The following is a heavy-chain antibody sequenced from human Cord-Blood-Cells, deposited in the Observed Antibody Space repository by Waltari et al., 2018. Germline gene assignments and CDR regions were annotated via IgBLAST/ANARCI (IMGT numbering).Heavy chain of an antibody. V-gene: IGHV4-39*01. CDR1: GGPISSSSYY. CDR2: IYYSGST. D-gene: IGHD6-6*01. J-gene: IGHJ5*02. CDR3: ARRWGKYVAARPGWFDP. Sequence: QLQLQESGPGLVKPSETLSLTCTVSGGPISSSSYYWGWIRQPPGKGLEWIGSIYYSGSTYYNPSLKSRVTISVDTSKNQFSLKLSSVTAADTAVYYCARRWGKYVAARPGWFDPWGQGTLVTVSS.